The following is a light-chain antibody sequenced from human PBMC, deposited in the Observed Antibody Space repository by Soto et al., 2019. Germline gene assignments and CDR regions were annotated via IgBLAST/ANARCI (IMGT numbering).Light chain of an antibody. Sequence: DIQVTQSPSSLSASVGDRVTITCRASQSISNYINWYQQKPGKAPKLLIYATSSLQSGVPSRFSGSGSGTDFTLTISSLQPEDFAIYYCQQSYSRPQTFGQGTKLE. J-gene: IGKJ2*01. CDR3: QQSYSRPQT. V-gene: IGKV1-39*01. CDR2: ATS. CDR1: QSISNY.